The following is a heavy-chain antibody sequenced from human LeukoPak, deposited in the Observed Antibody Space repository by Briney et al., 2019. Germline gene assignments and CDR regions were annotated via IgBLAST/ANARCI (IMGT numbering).Heavy chain of an antibody. D-gene: IGHD2-21*01. J-gene: IGHJ6*03. V-gene: IGHV3-30*03. CDR1: GFTFSNHG. CDR3: ASASSSYCGDDCHSVYRSMDF. Sequence: PGRSLRLSCAASGFTFSNHGMHWVRQAPGKGLEWVAFISFDGSNKYYADSVKGRFTISRDNSKNTLYLQVNSLRAEDTAVYYCASASSSYCGDDCHSVYRSMDFWGKGTTVTVSS. CDR2: ISFDGSNK.